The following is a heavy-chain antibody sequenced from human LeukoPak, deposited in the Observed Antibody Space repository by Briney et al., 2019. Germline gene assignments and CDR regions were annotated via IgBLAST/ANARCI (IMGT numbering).Heavy chain of an antibody. CDR1: GFTFSNNA. CDR3: ARYSGSYYYPPAWDL. Sequence: GGSLRLSCAASGFTFSNNAMSWVRQAPGKGLEWVSATSTSGGSAYYADSVKGRYTISRDNSKNTLYLQMDSLRADDTAVYYCARYSGSYYYPPAWDLWGQGTLVTVSS. D-gene: IGHD1-26*01. V-gene: IGHV3-23*01. J-gene: IGHJ4*02. CDR2: TSTSGGSA.